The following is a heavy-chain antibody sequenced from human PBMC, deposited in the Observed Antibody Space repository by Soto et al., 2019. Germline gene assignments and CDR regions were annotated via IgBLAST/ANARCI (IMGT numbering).Heavy chain of an antibody. V-gene: IGHV3-30-3*01. J-gene: IGHJ5*02. Sequence: GGSLRLSCAASGFTFSSYAMHWVRQAPGKGLEWVAVISYDGSNKYYADSVKGRFTISRDNSKNTLYLQMNSLRAEDTAVYYCARDPVLVVPAAMTGSAPAYNWFDPWGQGTLVTVSS. CDR1: GFTFSSYA. CDR3: ARDPVLVVPAAMTGSAPAYNWFDP. CDR2: ISYDGSNK. D-gene: IGHD2-2*01.